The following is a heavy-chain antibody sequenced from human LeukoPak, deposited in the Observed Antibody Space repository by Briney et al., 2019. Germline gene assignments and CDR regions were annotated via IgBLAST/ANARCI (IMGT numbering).Heavy chain of an antibody. Sequence: GASVKVSCKASGYTFTGYYMHWVRQAPGQGLEWMGWINPNSGGTNYAQKFQGWVTMTRDTSISTAYMELSRLRSDDTAVYYCARDQSFAIAAAPYYYYGMDVWGQGTTVTVSS. V-gene: IGHV1-2*04. CDR1: GYTFTGYY. D-gene: IGHD6-13*01. CDR2: INPNSGGT. CDR3: ARDQSFAIAAAPYYYYGMDV. J-gene: IGHJ6*02.